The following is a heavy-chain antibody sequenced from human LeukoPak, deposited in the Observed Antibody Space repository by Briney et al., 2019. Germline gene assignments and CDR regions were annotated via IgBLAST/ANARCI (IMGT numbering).Heavy chain of an antibody. Sequence: ASVKVSCKASGYTLTSYGISWVRQAPGQGLEWMGWISAYNGNTNYAQKLQGRVTMTTDTSTSTAYMELRSLRSDDTAVYYCARKYCSTTSCSDELDDYWGQGTLVTVSS. D-gene: IGHD2-2*01. J-gene: IGHJ4*02. CDR2: ISAYNGNT. CDR1: GYTLTSYG. CDR3: ARKYCSTTSCSDELDDY. V-gene: IGHV1-18*04.